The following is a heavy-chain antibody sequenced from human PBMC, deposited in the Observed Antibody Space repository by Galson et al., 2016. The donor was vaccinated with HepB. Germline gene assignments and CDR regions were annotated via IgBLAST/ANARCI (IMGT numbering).Heavy chain of an antibody. CDR2: IRHGGST. Sequence: LSLTCGVYGGSLSGYFWNWIRQPPGKGLEWIGDIRHGGSTNYNPSLMSRVTISGGASENQFSLKLSSVTAADTAVYYCATVYLDSSGYFLSDYWGQGTLVTVSS. CDR1: GGSLSGYF. V-gene: IGHV4-34*01. CDR3: ATVYLDSSGYFLSDY. J-gene: IGHJ4*02. D-gene: IGHD3-22*01.